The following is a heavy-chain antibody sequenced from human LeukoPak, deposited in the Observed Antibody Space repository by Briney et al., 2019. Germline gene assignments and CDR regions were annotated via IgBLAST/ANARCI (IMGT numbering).Heavy chain of an antibody. V-gene: IGHV1-2*02. CDR3: ARVGAITIFGVVPNYFDY. CDR2: INPNSGGT. J-gene: IGHJ4*02. D-gene: IGHD3-3*01. Sequence: ASVKVSCKASGYTFTGYYMHWVRQAPGQGLEWMGWINPNSGGTNYAQKFQGRVTMTRDTSISTAYMELSRLRSDDTAVYYCARVGAITIFGVVPNYFDYWGQGTLVTVSS. CDR1: GYTFTGYY.